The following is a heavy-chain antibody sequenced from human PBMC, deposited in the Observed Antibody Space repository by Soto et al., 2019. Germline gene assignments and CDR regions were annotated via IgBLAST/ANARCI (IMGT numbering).Heavy chain of an antibody. CDR1: GFAFSSYT. V-gene: IGHV3-23*01. CDR3: AQDLSGGDCP. Sequence: GGSLRLPCAASGFAFSSYTMNWVRQAPGKGLEWVSSISGSGGSTYYADSVKGRFIISRDNPENTVYLQMNTLRVEDTAVYYCAQDLSGGDCPWGQRTLVTVS. CDR2: ISGSGGST. J-gene: IGHJ5*02. D-gene: IGHD2-21*02.